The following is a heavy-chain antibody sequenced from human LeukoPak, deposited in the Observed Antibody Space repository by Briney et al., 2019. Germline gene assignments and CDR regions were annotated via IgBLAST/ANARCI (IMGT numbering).Heavy chain of an antibody. CDR2: IYYSGST. J-gene: IGHJ4*02. CDR1: GGSISSGDDY. V-gene: IGHV4-30-4*01. D-gene: IGHD3-22*01. Sequence: PSQTLSLTCTVSGGSISSGDDYWSWIRQPPGKGLEWIGYIYYSGSTYYNPSLKSRVTISVDTSKNQFSLKLSSVTAADTAVYYCARVPDSSGYYYFDYWGQGTLVTVSS. CDR3: ARVPDSSGYYYFDY.